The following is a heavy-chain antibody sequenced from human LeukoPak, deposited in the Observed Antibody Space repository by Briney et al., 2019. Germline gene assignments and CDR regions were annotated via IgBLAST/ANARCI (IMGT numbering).Heavy chain of an antibody. V-gene: IGHV1-18*01. Sequence: ASVKVSCKASGYTFTTYAISWVRQAPGQGLEWMGWISAYNGNTNYAQKLQGRVTMTTDTSTSTAYMELRSLRSDDTAVYYCARAKLIRRPDILTGYYNSYFDYWGQGTLVTVSS. CDR3: ARAKLIRRPDILTGYYNSYFDY. J-gene: IGHJ4*02. CDR1: GYTFTTYA. D-gene: IGHD3-9*01. CDR2: ISAYNGNT.